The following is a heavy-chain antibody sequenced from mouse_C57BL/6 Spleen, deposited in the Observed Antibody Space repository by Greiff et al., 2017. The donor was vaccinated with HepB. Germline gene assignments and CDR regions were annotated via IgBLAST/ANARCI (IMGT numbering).Heavy chain of an antibody. V-gene: IGHV1-26*01. CDR1: GYTFTDYY. Sequence: VQLQQSGPELVKPGASVKISCKASGYTFTDYYMNWVKQSHGKSLEWIGDINPNNGGTSYNQKFKGKATLTVDKSSSTAYMELRSLTSEDSAVYYCARGYGSPYAMDYWGQGTSVTVSS. D-gene: IGHD1-1*01. CDR3: ARGYGSPYAMDY. J-gene: IGHJ4*01. CDR2: INPNNGGT.